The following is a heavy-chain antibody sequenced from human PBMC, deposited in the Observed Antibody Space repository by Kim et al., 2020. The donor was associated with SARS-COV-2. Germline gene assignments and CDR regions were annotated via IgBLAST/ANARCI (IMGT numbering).Heavy chain of an antibody. J-gene: IGHJ4*02. CDR2: DAK. Sequence: DAKRYSPSLKSRLTITKDTSKNQVVLTMTNMDPVDTATYYCAHRTVTTDYWGQGTLVTVSS. D-gene: IGHD4-4*01. V-gene: IGHV2-5*01. CDR3: AHRTVTTDY.